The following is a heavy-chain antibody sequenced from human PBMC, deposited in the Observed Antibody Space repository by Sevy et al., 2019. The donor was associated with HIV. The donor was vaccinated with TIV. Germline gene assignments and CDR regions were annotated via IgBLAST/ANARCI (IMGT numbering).Heavy chain of an antibody. V-gene: IGHV3-72*01. CDR2: IRNKANSYTT. D-gene: IGHD2-21*01. CDR3: ARVMPLILRWSLDS. Sequence: GGSLRLSCAASGFTFSDYYMDWVRQAPGKGLEWVGRIRNKANSYTTEFAASVKGRFTISRDDSKNSLYLQMHSLKTDDTAVYSCARVMPLILRWSLDSWGQGTLVTASS. CDR1: GFTFSDYY. J-gene: IGHJ4*02.